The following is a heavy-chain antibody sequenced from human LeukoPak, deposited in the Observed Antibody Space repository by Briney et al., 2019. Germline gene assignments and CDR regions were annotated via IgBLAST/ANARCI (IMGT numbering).Heavy chain of an antibody. CDR2: FYSSGST. Sequence: PSETLSLTCTVSSGSITSVSYYWSWIRQPAGKGLEWIGRFYSSGSTNSNPSLKSRVTMSVDTSKNQFSLKVTSVTAADTAVYYCARGGAVGNYYSMDVWGKGTTVIVSS. J-gene: IGHJ6*03. D-gene: IGHD3-16*01. CDR3: ARGGAVGNYYSMDV. V-gene: IGHV4-61*02. CDR1: SGSITSVSYY.